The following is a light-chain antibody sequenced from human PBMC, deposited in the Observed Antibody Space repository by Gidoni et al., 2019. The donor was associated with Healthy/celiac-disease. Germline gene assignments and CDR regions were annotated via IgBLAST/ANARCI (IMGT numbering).Light chain of an antibody. J-gene: IGKJ2*01. V-gene: IGKV1-9*01. CDR2: AAS. CDR1: QGISSY. Sequence: DIQLTQSPSFLSASVGDRVTTTCRASQGISSYLAWYQQKPGKAPKLLIYAASTLQSGVPSRFSGSGSGTEFTLTISSLQPEDFVTYYCQQLNSYPPTYTFGQGTKLEIK. CDR3: QQLNSYPPTYT.